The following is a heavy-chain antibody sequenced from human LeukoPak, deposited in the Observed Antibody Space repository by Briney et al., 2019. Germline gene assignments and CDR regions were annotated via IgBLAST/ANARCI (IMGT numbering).Heavy chain of an antibody. V-gene: IGHV6-1*01. D-gene: IGHD3-10*01. CDR1: GDSVSSNSAA. J-gene: IGHJ5*02. CDR3: AREYTYGSGSYYKKFDP. Sequence: SQTLSLTCAISGDSVSSNSAAWNWIRQSPSRGLEWLGRTYYRSKWYNDYAVSVKSRITINPDTSKNQFSLQLNSVTPEDTAVYYCAREYTYGSGSYYKKFDPWGQGTLVTVSS. CDR2: TYYRSKWYN.